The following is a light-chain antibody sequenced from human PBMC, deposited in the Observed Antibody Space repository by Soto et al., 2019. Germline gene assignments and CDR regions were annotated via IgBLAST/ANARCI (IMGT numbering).Light chain of an antibody. V-gene: IGKV3-20*01. J-gene: IGKJ1*01. CDR3: QQYGRSPWT. Sequence: EIVMTQSPATLSLSPGERATLSCRASQSVSSNYLAWYQQKPGQAPRLLIYGASSRATGVPDRFTGSGSGTDFTLTIGRLEPEDLAVYYCQQYGRSPWTFGQGTKVDIK. CDR1: QSVSSNY. CDR2: GAS.